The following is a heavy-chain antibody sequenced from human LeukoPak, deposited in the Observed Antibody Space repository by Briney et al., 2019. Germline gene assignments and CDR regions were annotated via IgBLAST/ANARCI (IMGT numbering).Heavy chain of an antibody. CDR2: IIPIFGTA. V-gene: IGHV1-69*13. J-gene: IGHJ6*02. CDR1: GGTFSSYA. D-gene: IGHD6-13*01. CDR3: ARAPQVGSSWSYYYYGMDV. Sequence: SVKVSCKASGGTFSSYAISWVRQAPGQGLEWMGGIIPIFGTANYAQKFQGRVTITADESTSTAYMELSSLRSEDTAVYYCARAPQVGSSWSYYYYGMDVWGQGTTVTVSS.